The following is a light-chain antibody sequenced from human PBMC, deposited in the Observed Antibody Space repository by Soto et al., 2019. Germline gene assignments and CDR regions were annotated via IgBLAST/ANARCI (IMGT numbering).Light chain of an antibody. V-gene: IGLV2-14*01. J-gene: IGLJ1*01. CDR2: EVS. CDR3: SSYASSSTYV. CDR1: SSDVGAYNY. Sequence: SVLTQPGSVSGSPGQSITISCTGTSSDVGAYNYVSWYQQHPGKAPKLMIYEVSNRPSGVAHRFSGSKSGNSASLTISGLQAEDEADYYCSSYASSSTYVFGTGTKVTVL.